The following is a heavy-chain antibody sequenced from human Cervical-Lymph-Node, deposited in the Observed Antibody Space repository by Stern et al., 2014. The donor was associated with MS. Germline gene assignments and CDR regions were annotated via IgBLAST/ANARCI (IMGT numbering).Heavy chain of an antibody. J-gene: IGHJ3*02. CDR3: ARSSTVTPNAFDI. CDR2: IYHSGST. CDR1: GGSISSGGYS. V-gene: IGHV4-30-2*01. D-gene: IGHD4-17*01. Sequence: QVQLQESGSGLVKPSQTLSLTCAVSGGSISSGGYSWSWIRQPPGKGLEWIGYIYHSGSTYYNPSLKRRVNISVDRSKNQFSLKLSSVTAADTAVYYCARSSTVTPNAFDIWGQGTMVTVSS.